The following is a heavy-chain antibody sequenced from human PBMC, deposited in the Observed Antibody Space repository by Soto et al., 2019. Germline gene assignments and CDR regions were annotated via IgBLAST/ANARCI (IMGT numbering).Heavy chain of an antibody. Sequence: ASVKVSCKASGGSFSNFGISWVRQAPGQGLEWMGGIVPVFGRPNYAQRFRGRLTITADESTSTGYMELISLRSDDTAVYYCAREGSRYNFWGQGTQVTVSS. CDR1: GGSFSNFG. J-gene: IGHJ4*02. V-gene: IGHV1-69*13. CDR3: AREGSRYNF. CDR2: IVPVFGRP. D-gene: IGHD5-12*01.